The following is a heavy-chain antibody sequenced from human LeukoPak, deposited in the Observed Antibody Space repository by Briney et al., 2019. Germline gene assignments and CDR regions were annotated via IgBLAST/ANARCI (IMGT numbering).Heavy chain of an antibody. CDR2: IRYNGNNQ. J-gene: IGHJ4*02. Sequence: GGSLRLSCAAYGFTFSSYSMNWVRQAPGKGLEWVAFIRYNGNNQYYADSVKGRFTVSRDNSKNTLYLQMNSLRAEDTAVYYCARDGLGVHSGSHLGYFDYWGQGTLVTVSS. CDR3: ARDGLGVHSGSHLGYFDY. D-gene: IGHD1-26*01. V-gene: IGHV3-30*02. CDR1: GFTFSSYS.